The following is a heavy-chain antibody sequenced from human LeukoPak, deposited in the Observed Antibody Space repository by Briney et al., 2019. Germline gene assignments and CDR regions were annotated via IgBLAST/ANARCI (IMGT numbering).Heavy chain of an antibody. CDR1: GFTFTSYG. CDR3: AKDLGWNSGIYYFYYMDV. J-gene: IGHJ6*03. Sequence: ASVKVSCKASGFTFTSYGITWVRQAPGQGLEWMGWISAYNGNTNYAQKFQGRVTMTIDTSTSTAYMELRSLRSDDTALYYCAKDLGWNSGIYYFYYMDVWGKGTTVTVSS. CDR2: ISAYNGNT. V-gene: IGHV1-18*01. D-gene: IGHD1-7*01.